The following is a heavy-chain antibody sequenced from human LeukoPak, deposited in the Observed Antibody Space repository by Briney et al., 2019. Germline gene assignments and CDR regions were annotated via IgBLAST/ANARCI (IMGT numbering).Heavy chain of an antibody. J-gene: IGHJ1*01. Sequence: GESLKISCKGSGYSFTNYWIGWVRQIPGKGLEWGGLIYPGDSDTRYNTSFQGQVTISADKSISTAHLQWSSLKASDTAMYYCAGRGIAVAGTPAEYFQHWGQGTLVTVSS. D-gene: IGHD6-19*01. CDR2: IYPGDSDT. V-gene: IGHV5-51*01. CDR1: GYSFTNYW. CDR3: AGRGIAVAGTPAEYFQH.